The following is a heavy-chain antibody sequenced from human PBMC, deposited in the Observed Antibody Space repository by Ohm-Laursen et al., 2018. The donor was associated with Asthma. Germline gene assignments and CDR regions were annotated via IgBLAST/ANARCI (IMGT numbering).Heavy chain of an antibody. D-gene: IGHD6-13*01. Sequence: SSLRLSCSASGFTVDDYAMHWVRQAPGKGLEWVSGINWNSNSIGYADSVKGRFTISRDNAKNSLYLQMKSLRAEDTALYYCAKDQDPTAGDTSHFASWGQGSLVTVSS. CDR1: GFTVDDYA. CDR3: AKDQDPTAGDTSHFAS. J-gene: IGHJ4*02. CDR2: INWNSNSI. V-gene: IGHV3-9*01.